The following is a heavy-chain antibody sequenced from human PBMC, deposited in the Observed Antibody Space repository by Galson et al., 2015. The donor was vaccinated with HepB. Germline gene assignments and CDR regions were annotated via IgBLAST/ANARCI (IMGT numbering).Heavy chain of an antibody. CDR3: ASLTSHIFDY. D-gene: IGHD3-16*02. V-gene: IGHV1-69-2*01. CDR2: VDPEDGET. CDR1: GYTFTDYY. J-gene: IGHJ4*02. Sequence: VKVSCKVSGYTFTDYYMHWVQQAPGKGLEWMGLVDPEDGETIYAEKFQGRVTITADTSTDTAYMELSSLRSEDTAVYYCASLTSHIFDYWGQGTLVTVSS.